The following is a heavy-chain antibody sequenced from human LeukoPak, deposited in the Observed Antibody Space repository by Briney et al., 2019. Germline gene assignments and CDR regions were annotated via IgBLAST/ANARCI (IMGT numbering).Heavy chain of an antibody. Sequence: GGSLRLSCAASGFTFSSYDMHWVRQATGKGLEWVSAIGTAGDTYYPGSVKGRFTISRENAKNSSYLQMNSLRAGDTAVYYCARGVREVRGVISYWGQGTLVTVSS. V-gene: IGHV3-13*01. J-gene: IGHJ4*02. CDR1: GFTFSSYD. CDR3: ARGVREVRGVISY. CDR2: IGTAGDT. D-gene: IGHD3-10*01.